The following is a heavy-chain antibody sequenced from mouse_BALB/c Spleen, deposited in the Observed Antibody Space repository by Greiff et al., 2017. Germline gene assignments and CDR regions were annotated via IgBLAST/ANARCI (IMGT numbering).Heavy chain of an antibody. CDR3: ARHRSYYFDY. V-gene: IGHV5-12-2*01. Sequence: EVQLVESGGGLVQPGGSLKLSCAASGFTFSSYTMSWVRQTPEKRLEWVAYISNGGGSTYYPDTVKGRFTISRDNAKNTLYLQMSSLKSEDTAMYYCARHRSYYFDYWGQGTTLTVSS. CDR2: ISNGGGST. J-gene: IGHJ2*01. CDR1: GFTFSSYT.